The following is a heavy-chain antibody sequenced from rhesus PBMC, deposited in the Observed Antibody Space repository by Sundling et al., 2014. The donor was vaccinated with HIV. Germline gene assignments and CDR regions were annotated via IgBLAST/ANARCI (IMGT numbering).Heavy chain of an antibody. D-gene: IGHD2-2*01. V-gene: IGHV4-173*01. CDR1: GGSISTNY. Sequence: QLQLQESGPGLVKPSETLSLTCAVSGGSISTNYWSWIRQPPGKGLEWIGRITGSGGRTDYNPSLKSRVTISTDTSKNQLSLRLSSMTAADTAVYYCVGTGILATFDYWGQGALVTVSS. J-gene: IGHJ4*01. CDR3: VGTGILATFDY. CDR2: ITGSGGRT.